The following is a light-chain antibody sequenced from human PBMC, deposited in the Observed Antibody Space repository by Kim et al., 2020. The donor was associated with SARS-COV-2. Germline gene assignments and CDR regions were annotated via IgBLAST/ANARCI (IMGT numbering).Light chain of an antibody. CDR1: QSVSNSF. CDR2: GAS. CDR3: QQYGTTPYT. J-gene: IGKJ2*01. V-gene: IGKV3-20*01. Sequence: PGERATHSCRASQSVSNSFLAWYRQRPGQAPSLLSYGASTRATGIPDRFSGSGSGTDFTLTISRLEPEDFAVYYCQQYGTTPYTFGQGTKLEI.